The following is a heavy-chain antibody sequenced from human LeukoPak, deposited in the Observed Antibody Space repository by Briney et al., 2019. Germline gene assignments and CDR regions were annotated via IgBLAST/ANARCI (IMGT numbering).Heavy chain of an antibody. D-gene: IGHD3-22*01. CDR2: IYHSGST. CDR1: GYSISSGYY. CDR3: ARDWPSDYYDSSGYSSV. Sequence: PSETLFLTCTVSGYSISSGYYWGWIRQPPGKGLEWIGSIYHSGSTYYNPSLKSRVTISVDTSKNQFSLKLSSVTAADTAVYYCARDWPSDYYDSSGYSSVWGQGTLVTVSS. J-gene: IGHJ4*02. V-gene: IGHV4-38-2*02.